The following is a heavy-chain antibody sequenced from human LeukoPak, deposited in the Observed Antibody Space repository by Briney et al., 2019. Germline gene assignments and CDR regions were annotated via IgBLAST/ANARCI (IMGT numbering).Heavy chain of an antibody. CDR3: ARAEGYGGELDS. Sequence: PGGSLRLSCAASGFTFSTYAMHWVPQAPGKGLEWVAVIPYDGSNKYYADSVKGRFTISRENSKNRLYLQMNSLRAEDTAVYYCARAEGYGGELDSWGQGTLVTVSS. CDR1: GFTFSTYA. CDR2: IPYDGSNK. V-gene: IGHV3-30*04. J-gene: IGHJ4*02. D-gene: IGHD4-23*01.